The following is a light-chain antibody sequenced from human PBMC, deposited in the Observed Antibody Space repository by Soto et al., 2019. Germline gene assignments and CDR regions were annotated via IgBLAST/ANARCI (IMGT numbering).Light chain of an antibody. CDR2: AAS. CDR3: QQSYSSPET. CDR1: QSIDNY. Sequence: DIQMTQSPSSLSASVGDRVTITCRASQSIDNYLNWYQQKPGKAPNLLIYAASTLLSGVPSRFSGRGSGTHFTLTISSRQPEDFATYYCQQSYSSPETFAQGTKVEIK. J-gene: IGKJ1*01. V-gene: IGKV1-39*01.